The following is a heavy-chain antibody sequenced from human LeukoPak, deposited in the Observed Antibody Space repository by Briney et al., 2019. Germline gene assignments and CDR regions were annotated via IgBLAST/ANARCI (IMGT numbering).Heavy chain of an antibody. J-gene: IGHJ5*02. CDR2: INSSGSST. CDR3: ASCVVVAATDYSWFDL. D-gene: IGHD2-15*01. V-gene: IGHV3-11*04. Sequence: PGGSLRLSCAASGFTFSDYYMRWVRQAPGKGLEWVSYINSSGSSTYYADSVKGRFTISRDNAKNTLYLQMNSLRAEDTAVYYCASCVVVAATDYSWFDLWGQGTLVTVSS. CDR1: GFTFSDYY.